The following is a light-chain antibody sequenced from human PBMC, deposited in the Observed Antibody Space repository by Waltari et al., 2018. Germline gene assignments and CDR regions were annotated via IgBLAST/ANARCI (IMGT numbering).Light chain of an antibody. J-gene: IGKJ1*01. CDR3: QKYGTLPAT. CDR1: QSVWRT. CDR2: ASF. Sequence: EIVLTQSPGTLSLSPGERATLYCRASQSVWRTLAWYQQKPDEAPRPQLYASFSRATGGHDXXXXXXXGTXFXXXXXXLEPEDFAVYYCQKYGTLPATFGQGTTVEIK. V-gene: IGKV3-20*01.